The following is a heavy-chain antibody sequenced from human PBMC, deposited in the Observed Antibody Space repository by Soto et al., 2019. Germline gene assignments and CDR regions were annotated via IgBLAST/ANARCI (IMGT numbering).Heavy chain of an antibody. J-gene: IGHJ6*02. V-gene: IGHV4-30-4*08. D-gene: IGHD2-21*02. CDR1: GGSINSDYYH. Sequence: TLSLTCTVSGGSINSDYYHWTWVRQSPGKGLEWIGYIHHSGAILYNPSFKSRLTISVDTSKNQFSLHLTSVTDADTAVYFCAREDDGGDSLDVWGQGTTVTVSS. CDR2: IHHSGAI. CDR3: AREDDGGDSLDV.